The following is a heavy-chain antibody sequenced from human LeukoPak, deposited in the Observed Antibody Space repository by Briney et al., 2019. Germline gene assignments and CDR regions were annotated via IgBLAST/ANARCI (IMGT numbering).Heavy chain of an antibody. Sequence: GGSLRLSCAASGFTFSIYGMSWVRQAPGKGLEWVSAISGSGGSTYYAGSVKGRFTISRDNSKNTLYLQMNSLRAEDTAVYYCAKCYGSGSRSWFDPWGQGTLVTVSS. CDR3: AKCYGSGSRSWFDP. J-gene: IGHJ5*02. V-gene: IGHV3-23*01. CDR1: GFTFSIYG. D-gene: IGHD3-10*01. CDR2: ISGSGGST.